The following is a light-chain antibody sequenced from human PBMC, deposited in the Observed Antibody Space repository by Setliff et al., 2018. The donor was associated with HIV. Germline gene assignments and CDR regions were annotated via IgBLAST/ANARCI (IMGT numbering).Light chain of an antibody. V-gene: IGLV2-14*03. CDR1: SSDVGGYNY. CDR2: DVS. J-gene: IGLJ1*01. CDR3: TSYSSNTTLGI. Sequence: QSALTQPASVSGSPGQPITVSCSGTSSDVGGYNYVSWYQQHPGKAPKLMIYDVSNRPSGVSNRFSGSKSGNTASLTISGLQAEDEADYYCTSYSSNTTLGIFGTGTKVTVL.